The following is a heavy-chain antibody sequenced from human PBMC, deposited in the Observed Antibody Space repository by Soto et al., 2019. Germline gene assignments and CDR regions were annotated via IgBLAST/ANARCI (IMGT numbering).Heavy chain of an antibody. Sequence: QITLKESGPTLVKPTQTLTLTCTFSGFSLSTSGVGVGWIRQPPGKALEWLALIYWDGDKRYCPSLKSRLTITKDTSKNQLVLTMTNMDPVATATYSCAHSGMGSGSLGEWDAFDIWGQGTMVTVSS. CDR1: GFSLSTSGVG. CDR3: AHSGMGSGSLGEWDAFDI. D-gene: IGHD3-10*01. V-gene: IGHV2-5*02. J-gene: IGHJ3*02. CDR2: IYWDGDK.